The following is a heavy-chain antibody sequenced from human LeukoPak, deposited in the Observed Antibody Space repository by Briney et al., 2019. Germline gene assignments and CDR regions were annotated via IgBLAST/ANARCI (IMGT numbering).Heavy chain of an antibody. CDR2: INSDGSST. Sequence: GGSLRLSCAASGFTFSRYWMHWVRQAPGKGLVWVSRINSDGSSTNYADSVKGRFIISRDNAKNTLYLQMNSLRAEDTAVYYCASDPKWELLQPFDYWGQGTLVTVSS. J-gene: IGHJ4*02. D-gene: IGHD1-26*01. CDR3: ASDPKWELLQPFDY. V-gene: IGHV3-74*01. CDR1: GFTFSRYW.